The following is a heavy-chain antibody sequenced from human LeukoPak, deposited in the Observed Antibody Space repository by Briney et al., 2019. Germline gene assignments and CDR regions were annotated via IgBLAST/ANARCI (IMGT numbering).Heavy chain of an antibody. CDR3: AQFYYDSSGSAY. V-gene: IGHV1-69*13. J-gene: IGHJ4*02. CDR2: IIPISGTA. D-gene: IGHD3-22*01. Sequence: AASVKVSCKASGGTFSSYAISWVRQAPGQGLEWMGGIIPISGTANYAQKFQGRVTITADESTSTAYMELSSLRSEDTAVYYCAQFYYDSSGSAYWGQGTLVTVSS. CDR1: GGTFSSYA.